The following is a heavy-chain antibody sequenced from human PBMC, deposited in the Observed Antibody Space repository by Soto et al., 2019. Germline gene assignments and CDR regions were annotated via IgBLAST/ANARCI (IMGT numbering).Heavy chain of an antibody. CDR3: TRHLSYYDSSGYYRKDNYYYYYGMDV. CDR1: GFTFSGSA. J-gene: IGHJ6*02. D-gene: IGHD3-22*01. V-gene: IGHV3-73*01. CDR2: IRSKANSYAT. Sequence: GGSLRLSCAASGFTFSGSAMHWVRQASGKGLEWVGRIRSKANSYATAYAASVKGRFTMSRDDSTNTAFLQINSLKTEDTAVDYCTRHLSYYDSSGYYRKDNYYYYYGMDVWGQGTTVTVSS.